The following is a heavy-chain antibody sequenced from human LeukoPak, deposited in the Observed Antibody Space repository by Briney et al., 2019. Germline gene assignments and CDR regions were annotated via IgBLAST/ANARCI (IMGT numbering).Heavy chain of an antibody. CDR3: AKSRLWPYYFDY. Sequence: PGGSLRLSCTASGFTFSSYEMNWVRQAPGKGLEWVSGLSSSGGSTYYADSVKGRFTISRDSSRNTLFLQMNSLRAEDTAVYFCAKSRLWPYYFDYWGQGTLVTVSS. V-gene: IGHV3-23*01. CDR1: GFTFSSYE. J-gene: IGHJ4*02. CDR2: LSSSGGST. D-gene: IGHD6-6*01.